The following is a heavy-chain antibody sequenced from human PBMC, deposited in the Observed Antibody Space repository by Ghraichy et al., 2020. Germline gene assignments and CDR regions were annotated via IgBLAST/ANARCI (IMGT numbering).Heavy chain of an antibody. D-gene: IGHD3-22*01. J-gene: IGHJ6*02. CDR2: IYADNSS. CDR1: GVSVSYNY. Sequence: GESLNISCAASGVSVSYNYMSWVRQAPGKGLEWVSLIYADNSSYYADSMKGRVTISRDNSKNTVYLQMNSLRAKDTAVYYCARDRYYDSIGRYYYYYYGMDVWGQGTTVTVSS. V-gene: IGHV3-66*01. CDR3: ARDRYYDSIGRYYYYYYGMDV.